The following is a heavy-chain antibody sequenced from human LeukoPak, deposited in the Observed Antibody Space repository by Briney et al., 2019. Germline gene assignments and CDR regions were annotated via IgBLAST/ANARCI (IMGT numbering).Heavy chain of an antibody. CDR2: ISRIGGDT. CDR1: GFTLSNYA. D-gene: IGHD3-16*01. Sequence: PGGSLRLSCAASGFTLSNYAMYWVRQPPGQGLKCVSGISRIGGDTYYADSVKGRFTISRDNSKNTLYLQMSSLRPEDTAMYYRVKAPLPGAVPIEIWGQGTMVTVSS. J-gene: IGHJ3*02. CDR3: VKAPLPGAVPIEI. V-gene: IGHV3-64D*06.